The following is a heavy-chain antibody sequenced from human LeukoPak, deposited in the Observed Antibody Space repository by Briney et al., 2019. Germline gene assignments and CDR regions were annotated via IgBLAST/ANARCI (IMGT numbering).Heavy chain of an antibody. Sequence: SGTLSLTCAVSGGSISSSNWWSWVRPPPGKGLEWIGEIYHSGSTNYNPSLKSRVTISVDKSKNQFSLKLSSVTAADTAVYYCAGTFHSGSYPDYWGQGTLVTVSS. D-gene: IGHD1-26*01. CDR3: AGTFHSGSYPDY. J-gene: IGHJ4*02. V-gene: IGHV4-4*02. CDR2: IYHSGST. CDR1: GGSISSSNW.